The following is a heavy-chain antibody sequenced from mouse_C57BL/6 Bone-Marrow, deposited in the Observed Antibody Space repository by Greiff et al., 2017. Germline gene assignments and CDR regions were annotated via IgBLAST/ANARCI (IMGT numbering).Heavy chain of an antibody. CDR2: ISYDGSN. J-gene: IGHJ2*01. CDR3: AREGYYFDY. Sequence: VQLQQSGPGLVKPSQSLSLTCSVTGYSITSGYYWNWIRQFPGNKLEWMGYISYDGSNNYNPSLKNRISITRDTSKHQFFLKLNSVTTEDTATYYCAREGYYFDYWGQGTTLTVSS. V-gene: IGHV3-6*01. CDR1: GYSITSGYY.